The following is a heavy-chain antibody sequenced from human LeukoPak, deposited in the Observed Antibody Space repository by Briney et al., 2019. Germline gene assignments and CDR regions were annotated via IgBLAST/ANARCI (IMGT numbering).Heavy chain of an antibody. CDR2: ISAYNGNT. CDR1: GYTFTSYG. D-gene: IGHD3-22*01. V-gene: IGHV1-18*01. Sequence: ASVKVSCKASGYTFTSYGISWVRQAPGQGLGWMGWISAYNGNTNYAQKLQGRVTMTTDTSTSTAYMELRSLRSDDTAVYYCAREPRTYYYDSSGYWDWFDPWGQGTLVTVSS. CDR3: AREPRTYYYDSSGYWDWFDP. J-gene: IGHJ5*02.